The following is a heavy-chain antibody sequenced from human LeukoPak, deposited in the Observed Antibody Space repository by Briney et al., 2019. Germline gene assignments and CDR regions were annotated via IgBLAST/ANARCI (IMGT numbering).Heavy chain of an antibody. Sequence: ASVNVSCKVSGYTLTELSMHWVRQAPGKGLEWMGGFDPEDGETIYAQKFQGRVTMTEDTSADTAYMELSSLRSEDTAVYYCATHGLNQGRDAFDIWGQGTMVTVSS. CDR2: FDPEDGET. V-gene: IGHV1-24*01. CDR3: ATHGLNQGRDAFDI. CDR1: GYTLTELS. D-gene: IGHD1-14*01. J-gene: IGHJ3*02.